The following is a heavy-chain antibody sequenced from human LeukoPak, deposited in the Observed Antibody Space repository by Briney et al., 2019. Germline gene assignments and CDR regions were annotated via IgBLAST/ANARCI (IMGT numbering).Heavy chain of an antibody. J-gene: IGHJ5*02. CDR1: GGSLSSYY. CDR2: IYYSGST. Sequence: SETLSLTCTVSGGSLSSYYWSWVRQPPGKGLEGGGYIYYSGSTNYNPSLKSRATISVDTSKTQFSLKLSSVTAADTAVYYCARGVHYYDSSIDPWGQGTLVTVSS. V-gene: IGHV4-59*01. CDR3: ARGVHYYDSSIDP. D-gene: IGHD3-22*01.